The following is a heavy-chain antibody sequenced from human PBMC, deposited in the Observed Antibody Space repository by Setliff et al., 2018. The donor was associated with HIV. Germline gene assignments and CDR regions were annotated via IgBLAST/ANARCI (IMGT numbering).Heavy chain of an antibody. CDR3: AREITYDYVWGSFRQGAFDI. J-gene: IGHJ3*02. V-gene: IGHV4-59*01. CDR1: GGSISSYY. CDR2: IYYSGST. D-gene: IGHD3-16*01. Sequence: SETLSLTCTVSGGSISSYYWSWIRQPPGRGLEWIGYIYYSGSTNYNPSLKSRVTISVDTSRNHFSLKLISVTAADTAVYYCAREITYDYVWGSFRQGAFDIWGQGTLVT.